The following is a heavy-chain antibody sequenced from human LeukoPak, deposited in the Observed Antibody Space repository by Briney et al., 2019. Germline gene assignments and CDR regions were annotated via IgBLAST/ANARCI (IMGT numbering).Heavy chain of an antibody. D-gene: IGHD3-3*01. CDR2: INHSGST. CDR3: ARAGNYDFWSGVYYYYGMDV. V-gene: IGHV4-34*01. Sequence: SETLSLTCAVYGGSFSGYYWSWIRQPPGKGLEWIGEINHSGSTNYNPSLKSRVTISVDTSKNQFSLKLSSVTAADTAVYYCARAGNYDFWSGVYYYYGMDVWGQGTTVTVSS. CDR1: GGSFSGYY. J-gene: IGHJ6*02.